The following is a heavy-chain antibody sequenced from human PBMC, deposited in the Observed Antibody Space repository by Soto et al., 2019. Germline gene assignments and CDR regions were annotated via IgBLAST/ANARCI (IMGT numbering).Heavy chain of an antibody. V-gene: IGHV4-34*01. D-gene: IGHD5-18*01. CDR1: GGSFSGYY. J-gene: IGHJ6*02. CDR3: ARGLRRYSYGREYYYGMDV. CDR2: INHSGST. Sequence: PSETLSLTCAVYGGSFSGYYWSWIRQPPGKGLEWIGEINHSGSTNYNPSLKSRVTISVDTSKNQFSLKLSAVTAADTAVYYCARGLRRYSYGREYYYGMDVWGPGTTVTVSS.